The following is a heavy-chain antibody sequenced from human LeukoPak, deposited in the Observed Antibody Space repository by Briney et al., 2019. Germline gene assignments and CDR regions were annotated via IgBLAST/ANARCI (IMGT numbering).Heavy chain of an antibody. J-gene: IGHJ5*02. V-gene: IGHV5-51*01. CDR3: ARVRPSSSWYDADWFDP. Sequence: GESLKISCKGSGYSFTSYWIGWVRQMPGKGLEWMGIIYPGDSDTRYSPSFQGQVTISADKSISTAYLQWSSLKASDTAMYYCARVRPSSSWYDADWFDPWGQGTLVTVPS. CDR1: GYSFTSYW. D-gene: IGHD6-13*01. CDR2: IYPGDSDT.